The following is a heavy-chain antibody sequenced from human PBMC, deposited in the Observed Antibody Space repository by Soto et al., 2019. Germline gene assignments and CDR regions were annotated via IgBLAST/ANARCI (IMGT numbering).Heavy chain of an antibody. J-gene: IGHJ4*02. Sequence: QVQLVQSGAELKRPGASVKVSCKASGYTFTNNDINWVRQATGQGLEWMGWMNPYSGNTGYAQKFQGRVTMIRDNSITTAYMELSSLRSEDTAVYYCVRAPLDYYSADYFDNWGQGTLVTVSS. CDR3: VRAPLDYYSADYFDN. CDR1: GYTFTNND. D-gene: IGHD2-21*01. V-gene: IGHV1-8*01. CDR2: MNPYSGNT.